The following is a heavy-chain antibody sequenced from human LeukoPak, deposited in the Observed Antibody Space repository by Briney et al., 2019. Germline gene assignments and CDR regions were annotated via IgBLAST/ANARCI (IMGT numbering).Heavy chain of an antibody. CDR2: IRSKAYGGTT. Sequence: KTGGSLRLSCTASGFTFGDYAMSWFRQAPGKGLEWVGFIRSKAYGGTTEYAASVKGRFTISRDDSKSIAYLQMNSLKTEDTAVYYCTREEAAAGLSPLDYWGQGTLVTASS. CDR1: GFTFGDYA. CDR3: TREEAAAGLSPLDY. V-gene: IGHV3-49*05. J-gene: IGHJ4*02. D-gene: IGHD6-13*01.